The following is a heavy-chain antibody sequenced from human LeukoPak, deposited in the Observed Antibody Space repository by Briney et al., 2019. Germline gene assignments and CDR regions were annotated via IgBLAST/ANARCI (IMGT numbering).Heavy chain of an antibody. J-gene: IGHJ6*02. CDR1: GFTFSSYA. Sequence: GGSLRLSCAASGFTFSSYAMSWVRQAPGKGLEWVSAISGSGGSTYYADSVKGRFTISRDNSKNTLYLQMNSLRAEDTAVYYCAKSPNTGVVPRGYYYYYGMDVWGQGTTVTVSS. CDR2: ISGSGGST. CDR3: AKSPNTGVVPRGYYYYYGMDV. V-gene: IGHV3-23*01. D-gene: IGHD3-3*01.